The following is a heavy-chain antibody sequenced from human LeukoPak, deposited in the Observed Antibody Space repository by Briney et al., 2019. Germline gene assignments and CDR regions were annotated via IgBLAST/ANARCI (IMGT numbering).Heavy chain of an antibody. D-gene: IGHD3-10*01. CDR2: IYYSGST. V-gene: IGHV4-59*11. CDR1: GGSISSHY. CDR3: ARGRGYYGPYYFDY. J-gene: IGHJ4*02. Sequence: PSETLSLTCTVSGGSISSHYWSWIRQPPGKGLVWIGYIYYSGSTNYNPSLKSRVTISGDTSKNQFSLKLSSVTAADTAVYYCARGRGYYGPYYFDYWGQGTLVTVSS.